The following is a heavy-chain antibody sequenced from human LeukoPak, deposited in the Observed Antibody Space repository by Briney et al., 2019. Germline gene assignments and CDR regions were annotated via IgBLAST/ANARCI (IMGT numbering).Heavy chain of an antibody. D-gene: IGHD3-10*01. Sequence: PGGSLRLSCAASGFTFSSYGMHWVRQAPGKGLEWVAVISYDGSNKYYADSVKGRFTISRDNSKNTLYLQMNSLRAEDTAVYYCARERGSFGAFDIWGQGTMVTVSS. CDR1: GFTFSSYG. CDR2: ISYDGSNK. V-gene: IGHV3-30*03. CDR3: ARERGSFGAFDI. J-gene: IGHJ3*02.